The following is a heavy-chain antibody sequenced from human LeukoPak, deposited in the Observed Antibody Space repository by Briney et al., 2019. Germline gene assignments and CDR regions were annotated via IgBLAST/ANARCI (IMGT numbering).Heavy chain of an antibody. J-gene: IGHJ4*02. CDR1: GGSFSGYY. CDR3: ARGTHTTFYGGNPPFDY. V-gene: IGHV4-34*01. CDR2: INHSGST. Sequence: SETLSLTCAVYGGSFSGYYWSWLRQPPGKGLEWIGEINHSGSTNYNPSLKSRVTISVDTSKNQFSLKLSSVTAADTAVYYCARGTHTTFYGGNPPFDYWGQGTLVTVSS. D-gene: IGHD4-23*01.